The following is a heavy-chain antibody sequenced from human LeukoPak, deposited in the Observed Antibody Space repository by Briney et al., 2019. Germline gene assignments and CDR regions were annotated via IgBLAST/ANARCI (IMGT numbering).Heavy chain of an antibody. CDR1: GGSISSGDYY. J-gene: IGHJ6*02. Sequence: SQTLSLTCTVSGGSISSGDYYWSWIRQPPGKGLEWIGYIYYSGSTYYNPSLKSRVTISVDTSKNQFSLKLSSVTAADTAVYYCAREGTVVVAATSTYYYYGMDVWGQGTTVTVSS. CDR3: AREGTVVVAATSTYYYYGMDV. V-gene: IGHV4-30-4*01. CDR2: IYYSGST. D-gene: IGHD2-15*01.